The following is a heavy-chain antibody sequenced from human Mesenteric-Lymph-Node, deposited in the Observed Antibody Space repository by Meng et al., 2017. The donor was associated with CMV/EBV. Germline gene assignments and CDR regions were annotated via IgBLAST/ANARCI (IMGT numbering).Heavy chain of an antibody. D-gene: IGHD6-6*01. CDR3: ARVAARRGFYYYYGMDV. J-gene: IGHJ6*02. V-gene: IGHV1-2*02. CDR1: GYTFTGYY. Sequence: ASVKVSCKASGYTFTGYYMHWVRQAPGQGLEWMGWINPNSGGTNYAQKFQGRVTMTRDTSISTAYMELSRLRSEDTAVYYCARVAARRGFYYYYGMDVWGQGTTVTVSS. CDR2: INPNSGGT.